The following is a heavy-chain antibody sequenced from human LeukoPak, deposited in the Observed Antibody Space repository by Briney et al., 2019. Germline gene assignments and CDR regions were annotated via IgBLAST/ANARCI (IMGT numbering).Heavy chain of an antibody. D-gene: IGHD3-16*01. CDR1: GYTFTGYY. CDR2: INPNSGGT. CDR3: ARAIDAYNYDYVWGGYYFDY. V-gene: IGHV1-2*06. Sequence: ASVKVSCKASGYTFTGYYMHWVRQAPGQGLEWMGRINPNSGGTNYAQKFQGRVTMTRDTAISTAYMELSRLRSDDTAAYYCARAIDAYNYDYVWGGYYFDYWGQGTLVTVSS. J-gene: IGHJ4*02.